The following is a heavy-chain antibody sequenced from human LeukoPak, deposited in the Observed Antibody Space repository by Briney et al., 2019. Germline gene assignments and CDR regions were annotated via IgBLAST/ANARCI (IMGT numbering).Heavy chain of an antibody. J-gene: IGHJ4*02. CDR1: GYTFTSYD. CDR3: ARDRAASMYFDY. V-gene: IGHV1-8*03. Sequence: ASVKVSCKASGYTFTSYDINWVRQATGQGLEWMGWMNPNSGNTGYAQKFQGRVTITADKSTSTAYMELSSLRSEDTAVYYCARDRAASMYFDYWGQGTLVTVSS. CDR2: MNPNSGNT. D-gene: IGHD6-13*01.